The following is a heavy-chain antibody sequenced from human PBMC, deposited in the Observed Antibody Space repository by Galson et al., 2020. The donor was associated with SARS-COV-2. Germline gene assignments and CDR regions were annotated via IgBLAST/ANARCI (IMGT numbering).Heavy chain of an antibody. Sequence: GGSLRLSCAASGFTFSSYSMNWVRQAPGKGLEWVSSISSSSSYIYYADSVKGRFTISRDNAKNSLYLQMNSLRAEDTAVYYCARADYYYDSSGYPFDYWGQGTLVNVSS. J-gene: IGHJ4*02. CDR2: ISSSSSYI. CDR1: GFTFSSYS. V-gene: IGHV3-21*01. CDR3: ARADYYYDSSGYPFDY. D-gene: IGHD3-22*01.